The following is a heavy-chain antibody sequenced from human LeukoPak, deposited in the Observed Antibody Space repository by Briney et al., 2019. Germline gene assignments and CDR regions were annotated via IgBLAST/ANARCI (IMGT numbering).Heavy chain of an antibody. D-gene: IGHD1-26*01. Sequence: GGSLRLSCAASGFTFSSSGVSWVRQAPGKGLEWVSSISGSDDTTYYADSVKGRFTISRDNSKNTLYLQMNSLRAEDTAVYYCARQWELSGYDYWGQGTLVTVSS. J-gene: IGHJ4*02. CDR1: GFTFSSSG. CDR2: ISGSDDTT. V-gene: IGHV3-23*01. CDR3: ARQWELSGYDY.